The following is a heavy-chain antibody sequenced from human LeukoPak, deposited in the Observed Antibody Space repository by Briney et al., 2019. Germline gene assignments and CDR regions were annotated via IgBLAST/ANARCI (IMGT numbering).Heavy chain of an antibody. D-gene: IGHD2-2*01. CDR2: IIPIFGTA. Sequence: EASVKVSCKASGGTFSSYAISWVRQAPGQGLEWMGGIIPIFGTANYAQKCQGRVTITADESTSTAYMELSSLRSEDTAVYYCARDQEGYCSSTSCYALDYWGQGTLVTVSS. J-gene: IGHJ4*02. CDR1: GGTFSSYA. V-gene: IGHV1-69*13. CDR3: ARDQEGYCSSTSCYALDY.